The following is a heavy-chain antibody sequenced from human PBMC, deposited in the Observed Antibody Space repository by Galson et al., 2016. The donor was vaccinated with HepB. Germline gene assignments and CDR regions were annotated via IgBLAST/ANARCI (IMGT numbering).Heavy chain of an antibody. J-gene: IGHJ4*02. CDR1: GGTFSSYA. Sequence: SVKVSCKASGGTFSSYAISWVRQTPGQGLEWMGGIIPIFETPIYAQRFQDRVTITADRSTTTAYMEMSSLRSEDTAVYYCARARGSSWFGGNDYWGQGTLVTVST. CDR2: IIPIFETP. D-gene: IGHD6-13*01. CDR3: ARARGSSWFGGNDY. V-gene: IGHV1-69*06.